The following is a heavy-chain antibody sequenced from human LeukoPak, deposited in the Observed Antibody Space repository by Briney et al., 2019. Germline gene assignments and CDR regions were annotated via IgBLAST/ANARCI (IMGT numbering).Heavy chain of an antibody. J-gene: IGHJ4*02. V-gene: IGHV4-61*09. CDR2: IYTSGST. CDR1: GGSISSGSYY. D-gene: IGHD1-26*01. CDR3: ARGSYSGIYYPDY. Sequence: TLSLTCTVSGGSISSGSYYWSWIRQPAGKGLEWIGHIYTSGSTNYNPSLKSRVTISVDTSENQFSLKLTSVTAADTAVYYCARGSYSGIYYPDYWGQGTLVTVST.